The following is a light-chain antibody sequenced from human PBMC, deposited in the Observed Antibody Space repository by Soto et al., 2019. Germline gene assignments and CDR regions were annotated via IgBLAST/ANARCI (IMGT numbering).Light chain of an antibody. J-gene: IGKJ1*01. CDR1: QTITTW. CDR2: DAS. CDR3: QQSYSTPRT. V-gene: IGKV1-39*01. Sequence: ILATQSPPTLSANVGDRVTITCRASQTITTWMAWYQQKPGKAPKLLVYDASTLQSGVATRFSGSGSGTDFTLTISSLQPEDFATYYCQQSYSTPRTFGQGTKVDIK.